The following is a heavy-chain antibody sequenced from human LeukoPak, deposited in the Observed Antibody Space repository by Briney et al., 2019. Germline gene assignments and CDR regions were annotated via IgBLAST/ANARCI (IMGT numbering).Heavy chain of an antibody. Sequence: GGSLRLSCAASGLTFSSYAMHWVRQAPGKGLEWVAVISYDGSNKYYADSVKGRFTISRDNSKNTLYLQMNSLRAEDTAVYYCARSNPWGWFDYWGQGTLVTVSS. CDR3: ARSNPWGWFDY. CDR2: ISYDGSNK. D-gene: IGHD7-27*01. CDR1: GLTFSSYA. J-gene: IGHJ4*02. V-gene: IGHV3-30-3*01.